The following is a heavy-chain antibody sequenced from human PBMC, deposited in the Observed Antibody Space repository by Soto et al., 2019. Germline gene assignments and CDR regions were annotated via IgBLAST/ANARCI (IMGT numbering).Heavy chain of an antibody. CDR1: GFSLSTSGVG. Sequence: QITLKESGPTLVKPTQTLTLTCTFSGFSLSTSGVGVGWIRQPPGKALEWLVLIYWDDDKRYSPSLKSRLTITKDTSKNQVVLTMTNMDPVDTATYYCARITYYYDSSGYFDYWGQGTLVTVSS. J-gene: IGHJ4*02. CDR3: ARITYYYDSSGYFDY. D-gene: IGHD3-22*01. V-gene: IGHV2-5*02. CDR2: IYWDDDK.